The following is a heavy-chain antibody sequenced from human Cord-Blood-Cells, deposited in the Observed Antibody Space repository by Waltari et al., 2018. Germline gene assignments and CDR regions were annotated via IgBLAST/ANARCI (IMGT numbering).Heavy chain of an antibody. J-gene: IGHJ4*02. Sequence: QVQLVESGGGVVQPGRSLRLSCAASGFTFISYGMHWVRQAPRKGLEWVAVISYDGSNKYYADAVESRFTISRDNSKNTLYLQMNSLSAEGTAVYYCAKDYLEYCSGGSCYPFDYWGQGTLVTVSS. D-gene: IGHD2-15*01. CDR2: ISYDGSNK. CDR3: AKDYLEYCSGGSCYPFDY. V-gene: IGHV3-30*18. CDR1: GFTFISYG.